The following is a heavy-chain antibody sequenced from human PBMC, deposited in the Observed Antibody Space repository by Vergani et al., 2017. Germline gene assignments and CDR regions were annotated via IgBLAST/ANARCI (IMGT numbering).Heavy chain of an antibody. J-gene: IGHJ6*02. D-gene: IGHD2-21*01. V-gene: IGHV3-23*01. CDR2: ISGSGGNT. Sequence: EVQLLESGGGLVQPGGSLRLSCGASGFTFSSYAMTWVRLAPGKGLQWVSAISGSGGNTFYTDSVKGRFTISRDNSKDTLYLQMNSLRVEDTAIYYCAKARDPNCKGGNCYSYYYGLDLWGQGTTVTVSS. CDR3: AKARDPNCKGGNCYSYYYGLDL. CDR1: GFTFSSYA.